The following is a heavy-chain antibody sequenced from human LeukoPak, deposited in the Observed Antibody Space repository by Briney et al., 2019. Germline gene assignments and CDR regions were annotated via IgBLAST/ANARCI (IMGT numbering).Heavy chain of an antibody. CDR3: ARAAGEAVAGPLSAYYFDY. J-gene: IGHJ4*02. Sequence: ASVKVSCKASGYTFTSYGISWVRQAPGQGLEWMGWISAYNGNTNYAQKLQGRVTMTTDTSTSTAYMELRSLRSDDTAVYYCARAAGEAVAGPLSAYYFDYWGQGTLVTVSS. D-gene: IGHD6-19*01. CDR2: ISAYNGNT. V-gene: IGHV1-18*01. CDR1: GYTFTSYG.